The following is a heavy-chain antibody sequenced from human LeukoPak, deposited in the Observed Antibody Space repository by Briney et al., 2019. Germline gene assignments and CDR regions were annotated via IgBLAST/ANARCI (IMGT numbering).Heavy chain of an antibody. CDR3: ARLSQTPDYYTLGGYYYLGY. D-gene: IGHD3-10*01. V-gene: IGHV1-8*01. Sequence: ASVKVSCKASRYTFTSNDINWVREAAGHGLEWMGWMNPNTGRTGYAQKFQGRITMTRDTSINTAYMELTNLRSEDTAIYYCARLSQTPDYYTLGGYYYLGYWGQGTPVTVSS. CDR2: MNPNTGRT. CDR1: RYTFTSND. J-gene: IGHJ4*02.